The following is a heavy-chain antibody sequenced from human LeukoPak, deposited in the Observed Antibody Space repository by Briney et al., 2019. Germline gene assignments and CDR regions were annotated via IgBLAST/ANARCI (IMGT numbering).Heavy chain of an antibody. Sequence: PGRSLRLSCAASGFIFSNYTMHWVRQAPGKGLEWVAVISYDGSNKYYRDSVKGRFTISRDNSKNTLYLQMDSLRAEDTAVYYCARPRGSRWSIPFDNWGQGTLVTVSS. V-gene: IGHV3-30-3*01. D-gene: IGHD6-13*01. J-gene: IGHJ4*02. CDR3: ARPRGSRWSIPFDN. CDR2: ISYDGSNK. CDR1: GFIFSNYT.